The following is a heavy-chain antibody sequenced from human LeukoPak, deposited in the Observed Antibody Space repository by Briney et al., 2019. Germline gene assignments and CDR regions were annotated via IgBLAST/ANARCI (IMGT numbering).Heavy chain of an antibody. CDR1: EFTFSSYV. CDR3: AKTTHYDIFTGLDY. V-gene: IGHV3-23*01. Sequence: PGGSLRLSCAASEFTFSSYVMSWVRQAPGKGLEWVSGISGRGDDTYYADSVKGRFTISRDNSKNTLYLQTNSLRAEDTAIYYCAKTTHYDIFTGLDYWGQGTLVTVSS. J-gene: IGHJ4*02. CDR2: ISGRGDDT. D-gene: IGHD3-9*01.